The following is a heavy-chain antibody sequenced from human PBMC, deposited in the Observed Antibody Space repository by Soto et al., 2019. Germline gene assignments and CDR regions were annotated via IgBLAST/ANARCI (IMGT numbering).Heavy chain of an antibody. Sequence: LTCTVSSGSISGKYWSWIRQPPGKGLEWIGNIYYSGNTNYNPSLKSRVTISVDTSKNQFSLKLSSVTAADTAVYYCARRYGGNLDYWGQGTLVTVSS. D-gene: IGHD1-26*01. V-gene: IGHV4-59*08. CDR3: ARRYGGNLDY. J-gene: IGHJ4*02. CDR1: SGSISGKY. CDR2: IYYSGNT.